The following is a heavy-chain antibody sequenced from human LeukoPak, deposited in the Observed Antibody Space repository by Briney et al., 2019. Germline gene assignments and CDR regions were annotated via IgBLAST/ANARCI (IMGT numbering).Heavy chain of an antibody. V-gene: IGHV1-8*01. CDR1: GYTFTSYD. J-gene: IGHJ6*03. D-gene: IGHD2-15*01. Sequence: ASVKVSCKASGYTFTSYDINWVRQATGQGLEWMGWMNPNSGNTGYAQKFQGRVTMTRNTSISTAYMELSSLRSEDTAVYYCARSMVAASQYYYYYMDVWGKGTTVTISS. CDR3: ARSMVAASQYYYYYMDV. CDR2: MNPNSGNT.